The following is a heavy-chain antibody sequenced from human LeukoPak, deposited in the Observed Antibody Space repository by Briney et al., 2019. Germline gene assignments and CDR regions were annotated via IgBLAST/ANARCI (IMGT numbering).Heavy chain of an antibody. J-gene: IGHJ4*02. Sequence: GGSLRFSGAASGLTFTSYAMSWVRQAPGKGLKWVSAIIDGGDYTYYADSVQGRFTISRDNSRNTLYLQLSSLAVEDTAIYYCARQLGYCTHGTCYFDYWGQGTLVTVSS. D-gene: IGHD2-8*01. CDR1: GLTFTSYA. V-gene: IGHV3-23*01. CDR2: IIDGGDYT. CDR3: ARQLGYCTHGTCYFDY.